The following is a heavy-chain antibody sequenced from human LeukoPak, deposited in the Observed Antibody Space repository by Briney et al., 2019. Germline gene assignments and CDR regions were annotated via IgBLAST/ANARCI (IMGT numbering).Heavy chain of an antibody. J-gene: IGHJ5*02. CDR1: GFTFSSYS. V-gene: IGHV3-21*01. CDR3: ASGYHNWFDP. CDR2: ISSSSSSI. Sequence: GGSLRLSCAASGFTFSSYSMNWVRQAPGKGLEWVSSISSSSSSIYYADSVKGRFTISRDNAKNSLYLQMSSLRAEDTAVYYCASGYHNWFDPWGQGTLVTVSS. D-gene: IGHD5-18*01.